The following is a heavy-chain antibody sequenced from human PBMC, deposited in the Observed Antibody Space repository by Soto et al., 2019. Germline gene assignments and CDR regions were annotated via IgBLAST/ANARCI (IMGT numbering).Heavy chain of an antibody. CDR1: GFTFSSSE. CDR2: IHPGGQTI. J-gene: IGHJ3*01. D-gene: IGHD2-15*01. CDR3: ARRGSR. Sequence: EVQLVESGGGLVQPGGSLRLSCAASGFTFSSSEMYWVRQAPGKGLEWISYIHPGGQTIFYAESVKGRFTISRDNAKHSVYLQMNSLRAEDTAVYYCARRGSRWGGWTKVTVSS. V-gene: IGHV3-48*03.